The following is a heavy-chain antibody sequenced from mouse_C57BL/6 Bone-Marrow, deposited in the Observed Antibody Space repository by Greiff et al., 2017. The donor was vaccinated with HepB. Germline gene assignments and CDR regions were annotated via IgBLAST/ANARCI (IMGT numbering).Heavy chain of an antibody. Sequence: QVQLQHSGAELARPGASVKLSCKASGYTFTSYGISWVKQRTGQGLEWIGEIYPRSGNTYYNEKFKGKATLTADKSSSTAYMELRSLTSEDSAVYFCARGGLRPYFDYWGQGTTLTVSS. D-gene: IGHD2-4*01. V-gene: IGHV1-81*01. CDR1: GYTFTSYG. CDR3: ARGGLRPYFDY. CDR2: IYPRSGNT. J-gene: IGHJ2*01.